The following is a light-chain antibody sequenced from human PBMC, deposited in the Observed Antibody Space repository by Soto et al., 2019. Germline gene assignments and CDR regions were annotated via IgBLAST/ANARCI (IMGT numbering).Light chain of an antibody. CDR2: AAS. J-gene: IGKJ4*01. Sequence: EIVLTQSPGPLSLSPGERATLSCRASQTVNNNFLAWYQQKPGQAPRLLIYAASSRATGIPDRFSGSGSGTDFTLTISRLEPEDFAVYHCQQYCSLPLTFGGGTKVEIK. CDR1: QTVNNNF. CDR3: QQYCSLPLT. V-gene: IGKV3-20*01.